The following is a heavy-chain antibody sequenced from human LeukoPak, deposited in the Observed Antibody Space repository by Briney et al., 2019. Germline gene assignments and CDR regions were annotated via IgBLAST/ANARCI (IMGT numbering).Heavy chain of an antibody. CDR2: INPNSGGT. V-gene: IGHV1-2*02. CDR1: GYTFTGYY. J-gene: IGHJ4*02. CDR3: AREHSSSSGKVFDY. D-gene: IGHD6-6*01. Sequence: ASVKVSCKSSGYTFTGYYIHWVRQAPGQGLEWMGWINPNSGGTNYAQNFQGRVTMTRDTYISTAYMELSRLRSDDTAMYYCAREHSSSSGKVFDYWGQGTLVTVSS.